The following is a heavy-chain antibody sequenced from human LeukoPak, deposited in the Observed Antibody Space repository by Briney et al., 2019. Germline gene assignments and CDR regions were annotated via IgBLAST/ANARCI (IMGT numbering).Heavy chain of an antibody. D-gene: IGHD1-7*01. V-gene: IGHV1-69*13. CDR3: ATAMGPRGTLSYFDY. CDR1: GYTFTSYD. Sequence: SVKVSCKASGYTFTSYDFNWVRQATGQRPEWMGGIIPIFGTANYAQKFQGRVTITADESTSTAYMELSSLRSEDTAVYYCATAMGPRGTLSYFDYWGQGTLVTVSS. CDR2: IIPIFGTA. J-gene: IGHJ4*02.